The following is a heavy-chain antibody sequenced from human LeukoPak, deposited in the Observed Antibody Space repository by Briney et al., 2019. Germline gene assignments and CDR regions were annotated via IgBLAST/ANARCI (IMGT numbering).Heavy chain of an antibody. J-gene: IGHJ6*03. CDR1: GDSVSSNSAA. CDR2: TYYRSKWYN. CDR3: ARGRSSSWYDYYYYMDV. D-gene: IGHD6-13*01. Sequence: SHTLSLTCAISGDSVSSNSAAWNWIRQSPSRGLEWLGRTYYRSKWYNDYAVSVKSRITINPDTSKNQFSLQLNSVTPEDTAVYYCARGRSSSWYDYYYYMDVWGKGTTVTVSS. V-gene: IGHV6-1*01.